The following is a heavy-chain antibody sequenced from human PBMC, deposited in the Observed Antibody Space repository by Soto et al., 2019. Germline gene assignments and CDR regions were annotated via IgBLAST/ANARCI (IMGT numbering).Heavy chain of an antibody. CDR3: ARVDYGDYPWFDP. CDR1: GGSVSSRNYF. D-gene: IGHD4-17*01. J-gene: IGHJ5*02. V-gene: IGHV4-61*01. CDR2: IYYNGST. Sequence: QVQLQESGPGLVRPSDTLSLTCSVSGGSVSSRNYFWGWIRQPPGKGLEWIGNIYYNGSTNYHPSLKSRVTISVDTPKNQFSLKLTSVTAAETAVYFCARVDYGDYPWFDPWGQGTLVTVSP.